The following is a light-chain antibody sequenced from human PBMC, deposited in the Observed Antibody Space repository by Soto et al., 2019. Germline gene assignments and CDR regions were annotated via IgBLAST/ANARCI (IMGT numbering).Light chain of an antibody. CDR2: SAS. CDR3: QKYNTVPAT. V-gene: IGKV1-27*01. Sequence: DIRMTQSRPSLSASVGDRVTITCRASQGIGNSLAWYQQKPGTVPKLLIYSASTLQSGVPSRFSGSGSGTDFTLTIRSLQPEDVAAYYCQKYNTVPATFGQGTRLEIK. J-gene: IGKJ5*01. CDR1: QGIGNS.